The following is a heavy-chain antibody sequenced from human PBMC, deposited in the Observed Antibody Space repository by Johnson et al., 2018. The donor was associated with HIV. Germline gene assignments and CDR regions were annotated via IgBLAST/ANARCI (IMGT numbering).Heavy chain of an antibody. CDR2: ISYDGSNK. J-gene: IGHJ3*02. D-gene: IGHD3-16*01. V-gene: IGHV3-30-3*01. CDR3: AREATYYDYVWGSYAFDI. Sequence: VQLVESGGGVVRPGGSLSLSCAASGFTFSSYAMHWVRQAPGKGLEWVAVISYDGSNKYYADSVKGRFTISRDNSKNTLYLQMNSLRAEDTAVYYCAREATYYDYVWGSYAFDIWGQGTMVTVSS. CDR1: GFTFSSYA.